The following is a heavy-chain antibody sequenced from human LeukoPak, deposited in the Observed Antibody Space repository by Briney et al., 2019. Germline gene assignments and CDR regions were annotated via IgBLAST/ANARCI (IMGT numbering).Heavy chain of an antibody. V-gene: IGHV3-20*04. D-gene: IGHD3-10*01. Sequence: GGSLRLSCAASGFTFDDYGMSWVRQAPGKGLEWVSGINWNGGSTGYADSVKGRFTISRDNAKNSLYLQMNSLRAEDTAVYYCARSELGYNYHYMDVWGKGTTVTTSS. J-gene: IGHJ6*03. CDR1: GFTFDDYG. CDR3: ARSELGYNYHYMDV. CDR2: INWNGGST.